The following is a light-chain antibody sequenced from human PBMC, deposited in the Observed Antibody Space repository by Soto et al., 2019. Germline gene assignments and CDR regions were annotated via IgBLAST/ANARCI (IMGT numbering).Light chain of an antibody. V-gene: IGKV1-9*01. CDR1: QGISNF. J-gene: IGKJ4*01. CDR3: QQLESYPST. Sequence: IQLTQSPSSLSASVGDRVTLSCRASQGISNFLAWYKQKPGKAPKVLIYAASTLQSGVPSRFSGSGAGTDFTLTISSLQPEDFATYYCQQLESYPSTFGGGTKVDIK. CDR2: AAS.